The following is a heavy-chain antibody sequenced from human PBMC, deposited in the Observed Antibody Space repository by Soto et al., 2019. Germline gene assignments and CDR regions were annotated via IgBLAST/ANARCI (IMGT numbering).Heavy chain of an antibody. CDR2: IYYSGST. D-gene: IGHD6-6*01. CDR1: GGSISSYY. V-gene: IGHV4-59*01. Sequence: SETLSLTCTVSGGSISSYYWSWIRQPPGKGLEWIGYIYYSGSTNYNPSLKSRVTISVDTSKNQFSLKLSSVTAADTAVYYCARDTRIASCLGPWGLDYGMDFWGPGTMVTGSS. CDR3: ARDTRIASCLGPWGLDYGMDF. J-gene: IGHJ6*02.